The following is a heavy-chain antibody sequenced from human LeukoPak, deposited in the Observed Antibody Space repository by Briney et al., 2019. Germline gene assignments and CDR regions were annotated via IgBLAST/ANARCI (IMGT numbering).Heavy chain of an antibody. Sequence: ASVKVSCKASGYTFTGYHMHWVRRAPGQGLEWMGRINPNSGDTNYAQKFQGRVTMTRDTSISTAYMELSRMRSDDTAVYYCARDYCSSTSCLFDYWGQGALVTVSS. J-gene: IGHJ4*02. V-gene: IGHV1-2*06. D-gene: IGHD2-2*01. CDR1: GYTFTGYH. CDR2: INPNSGDT. CDR3: ARDYCSSTSCLFDY.